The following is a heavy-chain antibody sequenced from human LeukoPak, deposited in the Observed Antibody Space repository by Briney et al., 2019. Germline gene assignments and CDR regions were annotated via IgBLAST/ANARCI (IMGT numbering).Heavy chain of an antibody. D-gene: IGHD2-2*01. V-gene: IGHV3-7*01. Sequence: GGSLRLSCAASGFTFSSYWMSWVRQAPGRGLEGVANIKQDGSEKYYVDSVKGRFTISRDNAKNSLFLQMNSLRAEDTAVYSCARGEYQLPQQWGQGTLVTVSS. CDR2: IKQDGSEK. CDR1: GFTFSSYW. CDR3: ARGEYQLPQQ. J-gene: IGHJ4*02.